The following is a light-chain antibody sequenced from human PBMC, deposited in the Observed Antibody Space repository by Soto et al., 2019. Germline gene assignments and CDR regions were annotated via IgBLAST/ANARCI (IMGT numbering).Light chain of an antibody. J-gene: IGLJ1*01. V-gene: IGLV1-44*01. CDR2: SHN. CDR3: AAWDDSLTAYV. CDR1: SSNIGSNT. Sequence: QSVLTQPPSASGTPGQRVTISCSGSSSNIGSNTVSWYQQLPGPAPKLLIYSHNQRPSGVPDRFSGSKSGTSASLAISGLQSEDEADYYCAAWDDSLTAYVFGTGTKLTVL.